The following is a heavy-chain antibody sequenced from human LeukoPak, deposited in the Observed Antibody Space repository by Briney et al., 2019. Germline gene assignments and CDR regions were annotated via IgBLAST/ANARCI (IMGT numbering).Heavy chain of an antibody. V-gene: IGHV1-8*01. CDR3: ARAGLVIIAAAKGGYYFDY. CDR1: GYTFTSYD. CDR2: MNPNRGDT. Sequence: GASVKVSCKASGYTFTSYDIHWVRQATGQGLEWMGRMNPNRGDTDYAQKFQGRVTITTDESTSTAYMELSSLRSDDTAVYYCARAGLVIIAAAKGGYYFDYWGQGTLVTVSS. J-gene: IGHJ4*02. D-gene: IGHD6-13*01.